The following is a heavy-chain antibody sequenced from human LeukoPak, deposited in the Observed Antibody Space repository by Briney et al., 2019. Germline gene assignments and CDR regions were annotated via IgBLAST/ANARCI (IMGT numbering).Heavy chain of an antibody. CDR3: ARDLSPQYSSSSFYGMDV. CDR2: IIPILGIA. D-gene: IGHD6-6*01. Sequence: KVSCKASGGTFSSYAISWVRQAPGQGLEWMGRIIPILGIANYAQKFQGRVTITADKSTSTAYMELSSLRSKDTAVYYCARDLSPQYSSSSFYGMDVWGQGTTVTVSS. CDR1: GGTFSSYA. J-gene: IGHJ6*02. V-gene: IGHV1-69*04.